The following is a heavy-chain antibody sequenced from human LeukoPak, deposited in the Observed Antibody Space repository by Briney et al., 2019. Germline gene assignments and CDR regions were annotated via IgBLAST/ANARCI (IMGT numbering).Heavy chain of an antibody. CDR3: ARDTAVAGTNRYFDY. CDR1: GGSISSSNW. J-gene: IGHJ4*02. D-gene: IGHD6-19*01. Sequence: PSETLSLTCAASGGSISSSNWWSWVRQPPGEGLEWIGEIYHSGSTNYNPSLKSRVTISVDKSKNQFSLKLSSVTAADTAVYYCARDTAVAGTNRYFDYWGQGTLVTVSS. CDR2: IYHSGST. V-gene: IGHV4-4*02.